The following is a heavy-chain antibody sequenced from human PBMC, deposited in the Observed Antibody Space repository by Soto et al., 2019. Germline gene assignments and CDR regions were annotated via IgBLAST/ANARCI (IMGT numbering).Heavy chain of an antibody. V-gene: IGHV4-34*01. D-gene: IGHD2-15*01. CDR2: INHSGST. CDR3: ARGSRNPAAYYYYYGMDV. CDR1: GGSFSGYY. J-gene: IGHJ6*02. Sequence: SETLSLTCAVSGGSFSGYYWSWIRQPPGKGLEWIGEINHSGSTNYNPSLKSRVTISVGTSKNQFSLKLSSVTAADTAVYYCARGSRNPAAYYYYYGMDVWGQGTTVTVSS.